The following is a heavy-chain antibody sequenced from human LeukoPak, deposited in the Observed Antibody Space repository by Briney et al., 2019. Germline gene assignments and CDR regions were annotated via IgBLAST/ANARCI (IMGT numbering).Heavy chain of an antibody. Sequence: RPAETLSLTCTVSGGSISSYYWSWIRQPPGKGQEWIGYIYYRGSTNYNPSLKSRVPISVDTSKNQFSLKLSSVTAADTAVYYCARATTKNYYYMDVWGKGTTVTVSS. CDR1: GGSISSYY. D-gene: IGHD1-1*01. CDR3: ARATTKNYYYMDV. CDR2: IYYRGST. J-gene: IGHJ6*03. V-gene: IGHV4-59*08.